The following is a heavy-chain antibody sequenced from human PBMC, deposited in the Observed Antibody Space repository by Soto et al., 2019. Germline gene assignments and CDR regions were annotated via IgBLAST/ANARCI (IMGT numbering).Heavy chain of an antibody. V-gene: IGHV1-18*01. J-gene: IGHJ4*02. Sequence: ASVKVACKASGYTFTSYGISWVRQAPGQGLEWMGWISAYNGNTNYAQTLQGRVTMTTDTSTSTAYMELRSLRSDDTAVYYCGREEAGAGTRIFDYWGQGTLVTVSS. D-gene: IGHD6-19*01. CDR2: ISAYNGNT. CDR1: GYTFTSYG. CDR3: GREEAGAGTRIFDY.